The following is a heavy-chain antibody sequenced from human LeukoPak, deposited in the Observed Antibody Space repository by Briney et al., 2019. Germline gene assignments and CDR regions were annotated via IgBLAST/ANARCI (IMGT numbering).Heavy chain of an antibody. D-gene: IGHD3-22*01. CDR1: GYTFTGYY. Sequence: ASVKVSCKASGYTFTGYYIHWVRQAPGQGLEWMGWINPNSGGTNYAQKFQGRVTMTRDTSISTAYMELSRLRSDDTAVYYCARVCDYYDSSGYPYYFDYWGQGTLVTVSS. CDR3: ARVCDYYDSSGYPYYFDY. V-gene: IGHV1-2*02. J-gene: IGHJ4*02. CDR2: INPNSGGT.